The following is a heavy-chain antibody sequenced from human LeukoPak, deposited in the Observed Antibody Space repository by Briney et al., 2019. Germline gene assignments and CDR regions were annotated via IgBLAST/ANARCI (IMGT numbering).Heavy chain of an antibody. Sequence: GGSLRLSCAASGFTFSSYWMSWVRQAPGKGLEWVANIKQDGSEKYYVDSVKGRFTISRDNAKNSLYLQMNSLRAEDTAVYYCARGRVLRFLEWLSQGSTYYYYMDVWGKGTTVTVSS. CDR3: ARGRVLRFLEWLSQGSTYYYYMDV. CDR2: IKQDGSEK. V-gene: IGHV3-7*01. CDR1: GFTFSSYW. D-gene: IGHD3-3*01. J-gene: IGHJ6*03.